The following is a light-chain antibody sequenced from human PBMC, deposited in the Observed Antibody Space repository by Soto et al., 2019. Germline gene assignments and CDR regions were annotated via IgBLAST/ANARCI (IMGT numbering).Light chain of an antibody. Sequence: DVVLTQPPLSLPVTLGQSASISCRSSQSLVYSDGNTFFNWFQQRPGQPPRRLIYKVSNRDSGGLDRFSGSGSGTDFTLEISRVEAEDVGIYYCMQGTQWPPTFGQGTKLEIK. V-gene: IGKV2-30*01. CDR1: QSLVYSDGNTF. J-gene: IGKJ1*01. CDR2: KVS. CDR3: MQGTQWPPT.